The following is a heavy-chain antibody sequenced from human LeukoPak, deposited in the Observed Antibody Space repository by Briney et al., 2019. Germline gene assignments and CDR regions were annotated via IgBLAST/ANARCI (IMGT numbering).Heavy chain of an antibody. CDR3: VRGSSVTMVRGVIVTYGLDV. Sequence: SQTLSLTCGVSGGFIRSSGYSWSWIRQSPGMGLEWIGNIYHSGDTYYNPSLKNRLTISVGRLKNQFSLRLTSVTAADTAVYYCVRGSSVTMVRGVIVTYGLDVWGQGTTVTVSS. J-gene: IGHJ6*02. V-gene: IGHV4-30-2*06. CDR2: IYHSGDT. D-gene: IGHD3-10*01. CDR1: GGFIRSSGYS.